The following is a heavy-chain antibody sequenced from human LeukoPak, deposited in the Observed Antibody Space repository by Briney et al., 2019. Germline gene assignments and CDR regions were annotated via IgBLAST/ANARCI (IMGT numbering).Heavy chain of an antibody. CDR1: GGSISSSSYY. D-gene: IGHD3-22*01. J-gene: IGHJ5*02. Sequence: SETLSLTCTVSGGSISSSSYYWGWIRQPPGKGLEWIGSIYYSGSTYYNPSLKSRVTISVDTSKNQFSLKLSSVTAADTAVYYCARDTSSGQSPWGQGTLVTVSS. V-gene: IGHV4-39*07. CDR3: ARDTSSGQSP. CDR2: IYYSGST.